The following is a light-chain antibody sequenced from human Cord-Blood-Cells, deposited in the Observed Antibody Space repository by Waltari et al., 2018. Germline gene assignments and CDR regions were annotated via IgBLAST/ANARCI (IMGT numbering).Light chain of an antibody. CDR1: QSVSSSY. Sequence: VLTQSPRTLSLSPGERATLSCRASQSVSSSYLSWYQQKPGQAPRLLIYGASSRATGIPDRFSVSGSGTDFTLTISRLEPEEFAGYYCQQYGSSPWTFGQGTKVEIK. J-gene: IGKJ1*01. CDR2: GAS. CDR3: QQYGSSPWT. V-gene: IGKV3-20*01.